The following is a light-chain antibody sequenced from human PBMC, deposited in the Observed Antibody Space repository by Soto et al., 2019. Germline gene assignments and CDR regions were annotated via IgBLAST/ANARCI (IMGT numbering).Light chain of an antibody. CDR2: GAS. CDR1: QDICSS. J-gene: IGKJ4*01. Sequence: IVLTQSPATLSVSAGERVTLSCRASQDICSSLAWYQQKPGQAPRLLLYGASIRATGVPATVRGSGSGTEFTLSISSLKSEHLGVYYCQQDSSWPLTFGGGTKVDIK. CDR3: QQDSSWPLT. V-gene: IGKV3-15*01.